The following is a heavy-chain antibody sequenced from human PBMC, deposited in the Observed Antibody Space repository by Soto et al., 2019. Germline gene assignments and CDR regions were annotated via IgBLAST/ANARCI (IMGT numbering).Heavy chain of an antibody. D-gene: IGHD2-15*01. CDR2: IYYTGST. J-gene: IGHJ6*03. Sequence: SETLSLTCTVSGGSINSGGYYWTWIRQHPGKGLEWIGSIYYTGSTQYSPSLNSRVTISVDTSKNQFSLRLSSVTAADTAVYYCARVRATKGYYYMDVWGKGTTVTVSS. CDR1: GGSINSGGYY. V-gene: IGHV4-31*03. CDR3: ARVRATKGYYYMDV.